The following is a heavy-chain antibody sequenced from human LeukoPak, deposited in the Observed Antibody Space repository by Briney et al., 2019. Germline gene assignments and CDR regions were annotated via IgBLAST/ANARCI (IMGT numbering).Heavy chain of an antibody. J-gene: IGHJ4*01. D-gene: IGHD3-10*01. Sequence: KPSETLSLTCTVSGDSISSTSHYWDWIRQPPGKGLEWIGSIYNSGTTYYNPSLKSRVTISVDTSKNQFSLKVSSVTAADTAVYYCASRVYGLGSFNYWGQGTLVTVSS. CDR2: IYNSGTT. CDR3: ASRVYGLGSFNY. CDR1: GDSISSTSHY. V-gene: IGHV4-39*01.